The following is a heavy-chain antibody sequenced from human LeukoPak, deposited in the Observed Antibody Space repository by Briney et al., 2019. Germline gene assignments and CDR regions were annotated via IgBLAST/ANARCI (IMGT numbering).Heavy chain of an antibody. CDR2: LSGSGDST. V-gene: IGHV3-23*01. D-gene: IGHD1-26*01. CDR1: GFTSSSYA. Sequence: GGSLRLSCAASGFTSSSYAMSWVRQAPGKGLEWVSTLSGSGDSTNYADSVKGRFTISRDNSKNTLYLQMNSLRADDTAVYYCANKATTSRSYPFDYWGQGTLVTVSS. J-gene: IGHJ4*02. CDR3: ANKATTSRSYPFDY.